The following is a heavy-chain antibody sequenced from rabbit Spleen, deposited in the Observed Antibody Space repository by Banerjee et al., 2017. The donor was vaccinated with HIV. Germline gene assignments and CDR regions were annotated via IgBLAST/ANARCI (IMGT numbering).Heavy chain of an antibody. CDR3: ARVSESSGWGEDL. D-gene: IGHD4-1*01. J-gene: IGHJ4*01. Sequence: QSLEESGGDLVKPGASLTLTCTASGFSFSSSYYMYWVRQAPGKGLEWIGCIYSSNPITWYASWAKGRFTISKTSSTTVTLEMTSLTVADTATYFCARVSESSGWGEDLWGQGTLVTVS. CDR1: GFSFSSSYY. V-gene: IGHV1S40*01. CDR2: IYSSNPIT.